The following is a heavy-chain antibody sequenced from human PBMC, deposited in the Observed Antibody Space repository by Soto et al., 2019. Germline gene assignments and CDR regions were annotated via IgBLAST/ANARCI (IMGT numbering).Heavy chain of an antibody. CDR2: ISAHNGNT. J-gene: IGHJ4*02. CDR1: GSAFTTYG. CDR3: ARGRYGYY. D-gene: IGHD1-1*01. V-gene: IGHV1-18*01. Sequence: QVHLLQSGAEVKKPGASVKVSCKGSGSAFTTYGITWVRQAPGQGLEWMVWISAHNGNTNYAQKLRGRGAVTRDTSTSTAYMELRSLRSADTAVYYCARGRYGYYWGQGALVTGSS.